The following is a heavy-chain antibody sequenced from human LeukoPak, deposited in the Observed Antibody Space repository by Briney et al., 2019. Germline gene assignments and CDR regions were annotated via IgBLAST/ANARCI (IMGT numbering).Heavy chain of an antibody. CDR3: ARDYYNTSGYYHGGY. V-gene: IGHV3-48*02. Sequence: PGGSLRLSCAASGFTLSSYNMNWVRQAPGQGLEWISYISSSSSTIYYADSVKGRFTISRDNSKNSLYLQMNSLRDEDTAVYYCARDYYNTSGYYHGGYWGQGTLVTVSS. D-gene: IGHD3-22*01. J-gene: IGHJ4*02. CDR2: ISSSSSTI. CDR1: GFTLSSYN.